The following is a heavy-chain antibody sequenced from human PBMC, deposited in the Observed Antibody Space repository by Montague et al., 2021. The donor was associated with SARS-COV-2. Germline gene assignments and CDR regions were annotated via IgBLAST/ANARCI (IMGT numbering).Heavy chain of an antibody. CDR2: VYYTRTT. CDR3: ARDYSDGSTPYFDV. Sequence: SETLSLTCNVSGGSISSYYWSWIRQPPGRGLQWIGYVYYTRTTNYNPSLKSRVTISVDKSKNQFSLTLNSVTAADTAVYYCARDYSDGSTPYFDVWGQGTPVTVSS. CDR1: GGSISSYY. D-gene: IGHD5-18*01. V-gene: IGHV4-59*01. J-gene: IGHJ4*02.